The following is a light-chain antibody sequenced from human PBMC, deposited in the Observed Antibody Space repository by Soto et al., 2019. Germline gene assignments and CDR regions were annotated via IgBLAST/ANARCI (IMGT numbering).Light chain of an antibody. CDR3: AAYAASLSGFV. J-gene: IGLJ6*01. Sequence: QSALTQPPSASGSPGQSVTISCTGTSSDVGGYNYVSWYQHHPDKAPKLIIYNINKRPSGVPDRFSGSKSGTTASLTISGLQSEDEADYYCAAYAASLSGFVFGGGTKVTVL. V-gene: IGLV2-11*01. CDR1: SSDVGGYNY. CDR2: NIN.